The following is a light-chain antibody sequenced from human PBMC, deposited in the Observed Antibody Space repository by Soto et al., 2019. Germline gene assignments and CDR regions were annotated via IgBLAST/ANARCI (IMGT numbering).Light chain of an antibody. CDR3: QQRYNWPPT. CDR1: QYVSSF. V-gene: IGKV3-11*01. CDR2: DAS. J-gene: IGKJ1*01. Sequence: ESVFTQSPPTLSLSPGERATLSCEASQYVSSFLAWYQQKAGQAPRLLIYDASHRATGIPARFSGSGSGTDFTLTINSLEPEDFALYYCQQRYNWPPTFGQGTKVAIK.